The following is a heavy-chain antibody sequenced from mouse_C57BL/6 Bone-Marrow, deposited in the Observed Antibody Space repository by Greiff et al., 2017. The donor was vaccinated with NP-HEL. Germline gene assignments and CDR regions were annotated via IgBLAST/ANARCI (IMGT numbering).Heavy chain of an antibody. V-gene: IGHV1-64*01. CDR3: EGEYYGEGC. D-gene: IGHD1-1*01. J-gene: IGHJ2*01. Sequence: QVQLQQPGAELVKPGASVKLSCKASGYTFTSYWMHWVKQRPGQGLEWIGMIHPNSGSTNYNEKFKSKATLTVDKSSSAAYMKLSSLTSEDSAVYYCEGEYYGEGCWGQGTTLTVSS. CDR1: GYTFTSYW. CDR2: IHPNSGST.